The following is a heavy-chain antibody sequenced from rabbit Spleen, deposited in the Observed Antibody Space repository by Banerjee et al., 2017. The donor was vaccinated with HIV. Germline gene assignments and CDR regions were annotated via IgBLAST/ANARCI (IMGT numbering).Heavy chain of an antibody. CDR2: INAVTGKA. V-gene: IGHV1S45*01. CDR1: GFSFSSRDV. D-gene: IGHD1-1*01. Sequence: QEQLVESGGGLVQPEGSLTLTCTASGFSFSSRDVMCWVRQAPGKGLEWIACINAVTGKAVYASWAKGRSTFSKTSSTTVTLQMTSLTAADTATYFCGKSSSSYGNELWGPGTLVTVS. CDR3: GKSSSSYGNEL. J-gene: IGHJ4*01.